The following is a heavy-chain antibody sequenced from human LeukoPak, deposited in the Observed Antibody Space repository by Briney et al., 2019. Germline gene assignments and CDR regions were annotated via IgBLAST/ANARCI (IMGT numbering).Heavy chain of an antibody. CDR1: GGSISSSSYY. CDR3: ASPFAVLNYHAFDS. V-gene: IGHV4-39*01. Sequence: NPSETLSLTCTVSGGSISSSSYYWGWISQPPGKGLEWIGSIYYSGRTYYNPSLKSRVTISVDTSKNQFSLTLNSVTAADTAIYFCASPFAVLNYHAFDSWGQGTMVTASS. D-gene: IGHD4-11*01. CDR2: IYYSGRT. J-gene: IGHJ3*02.